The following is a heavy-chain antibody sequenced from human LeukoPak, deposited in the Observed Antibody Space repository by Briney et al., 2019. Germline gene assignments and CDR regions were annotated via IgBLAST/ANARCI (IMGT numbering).Heavy chain of an antibody. CDR2: IYYSGST. CDR3: ASSPYGDQLDY. D-gene: IGHD4-17*01. J-gene: IGHJ4*02. CDR1: GFTFSSYEMN. V-gene: IGHV4-30-4*08. Sequence: LRLSCAASGFTFSSYEMNWVRQPPGKGLEWIGYIYYSGSTYYNPSLKSRVTISVDTSKNQFSLKLSSVTAADTAVYYCASSPYGDQLDYWGQGTLVTVSS.